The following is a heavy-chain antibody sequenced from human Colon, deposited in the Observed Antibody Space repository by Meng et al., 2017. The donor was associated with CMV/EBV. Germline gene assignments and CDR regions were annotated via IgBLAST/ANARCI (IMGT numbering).Heavy chain of an antibody. CDR2: ISPGGSEK. J-gene: IGHJ3*02. CDR1: GFTFSSYW. CDR3: ARGLYTSGWYGNAFDI. D-gene: IGHD6-19*01. Sequence: GESLRLSCAGSGFTFSSYWMSWVRQAPGKGLEWVANISPGGSEKHYVDSLRGRFIISRDDANNSLILQMNSLRAEDTAIYYCARGLYTSGWYGNAFDIWGQGTVVTVSS. V-gene: IGHV3-7*01.